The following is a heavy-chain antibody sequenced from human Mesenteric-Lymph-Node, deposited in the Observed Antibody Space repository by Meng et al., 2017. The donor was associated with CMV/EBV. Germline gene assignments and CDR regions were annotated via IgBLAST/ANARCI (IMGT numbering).Heavy chain of an antibody. J-gene: IGHJ5*02. Sequence: QVQLVQSGAEVKKPGSAVKVSCKASGCTFSSYTISWVRQASGQGLEWMGRIIPILGIANYAQKFKGRVTITADKSTSTAYMELSSLRSEDTAVYYCAGGIAAAGSRWFDPWGQGTLVTVSS. CDR3: AGGIAAAGSRWFDP. V-gene: IGHV1-69*02. CDR1: GCTFSSYT. D-gene: IGHD6-13*01. CDR2: IIPILGIA.